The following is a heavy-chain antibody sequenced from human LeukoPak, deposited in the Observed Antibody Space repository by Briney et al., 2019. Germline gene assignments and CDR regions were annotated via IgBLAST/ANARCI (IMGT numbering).Heavy chain of an antibody. CDR2: INHSGST. J-gene: IGHJ4*02. Sequence: PSETLSLTCAVYGGSFSGYYWSWIRQPPGKGLEWIGEINHSGSTNYTPSLKSRVTISIDTSKNQFSLKLSSVTAADTAVYYCARGRTETYYYDSSRAGKPRELDYWGQGTLVTVSS. D-gene: IGHD3-22*01. V-gene: IGHV4-34*01. CDR3: ARGRTETYYYDSSRAGKPRELDY. CDR1: GGSFSGYY.